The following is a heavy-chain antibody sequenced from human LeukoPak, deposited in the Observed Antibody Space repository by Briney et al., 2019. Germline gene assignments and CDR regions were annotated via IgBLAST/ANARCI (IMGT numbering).Heavy chain of an antibody. V-gene: IGHV3-30*09. CDR2: ISYDGTNK. CDR1: GFTFSNYA. D-gene: IGHD2-15*01. CDR3: ARVEVVAATPDY. Sequence: GGSLRLSCAASGFTFSNYAMHWVRQAPGKGLEWVAVISYDGTNKYYADSVKGRFAISRDNSKNTMYLQMNSLRAEDTAVYYCARVEVVAATPDYWGQGTLVTVSS. J-gene: IGHJ4*02.